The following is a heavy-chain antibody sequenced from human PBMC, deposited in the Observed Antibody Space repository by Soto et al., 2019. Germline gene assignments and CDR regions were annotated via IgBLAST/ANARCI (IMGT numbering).Heavy chain of an antibody. V-gene: IGHV1-2*04. CDR2: INPNSGGT. CDR3: ARDRSVVPAALFDY. J-gene: IGHJ4*02. D-gene: IGHD2-2*01. CDR1: GYTFTGYY. Sequence: QVQLVQSGAEVKKPGASVKVSCKASGYTFTGYYMHWVRQAPGQGLEWMGWINPNSGGTNYAQKFQGWVTMTRDTSISPAYMELSRLRSDDTAVYYCARDRSVVPAALFDYWGQGTLVTVSS.